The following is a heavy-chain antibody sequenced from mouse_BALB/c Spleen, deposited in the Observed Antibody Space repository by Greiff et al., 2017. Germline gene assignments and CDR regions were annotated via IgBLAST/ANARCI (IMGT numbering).Heavy chain of an antibody. CDR2: ISSGSSTI. CDR3: AREGYYGSRRYFDV. Sequence: EVQGVESGGGLVQPGGSRKLSCAASGFTFSSFGMHWVRQAPEKGLEWVAYISSGSSTIYYADTVKGRFTISRDNPKNTLFLQMTSLRSEDTAMYYCAREGYYGSRRYFDVWGAGTTVTVSS. D-gene: IGHD1-1*01. J-gene: IGHJ1*01. CDR1: GFTFSSFG. V-gene: IGHV5-17*02.